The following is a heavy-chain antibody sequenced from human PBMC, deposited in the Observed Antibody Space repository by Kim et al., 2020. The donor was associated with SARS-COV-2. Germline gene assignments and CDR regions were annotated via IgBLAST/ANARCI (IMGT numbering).Heavy chain of an antibody. Sequence: SETLSLTCAVYGGSFSGYYWSWIRQPPGKGLEWIGEINHSGSTNYNPSLKSRVTISVDTSKNQFSLKLSAVTAADTAVYYCARWGPRSGSYYKRSYYGMDVWGQGTTVTVSS. D-gene: IGHD3-10*01. CDR1: GGSFSGYY. CDR3: ARWGPRSGSYYKRSYYGMDV. J-gene: IGHJ6*02. CDR2: INHSGST. V-gene: IGHV4-34*01.